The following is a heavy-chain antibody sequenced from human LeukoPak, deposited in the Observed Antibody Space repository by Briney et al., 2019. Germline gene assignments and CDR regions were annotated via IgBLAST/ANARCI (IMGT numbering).Heavy chain of an antibody. J-gene: IGHJ3*02. V-gene: IGHV4-59*08. CDR3: ARHSLEWELLGNDAFDI. CDR2: IYYSGST. CDR1: GGSISSYY. Sequence: SETLSLTCTVSGGSISSYYWSWIRQPPGKGLEWIGHIYYSGSTNYNASLKSRVTMSLDTSKKQFSLKLRSVTAADTAMYYCARHSLEWELLGNDAFDIWGQGTMVTVSS. D-gene: IGHD1-26*01.